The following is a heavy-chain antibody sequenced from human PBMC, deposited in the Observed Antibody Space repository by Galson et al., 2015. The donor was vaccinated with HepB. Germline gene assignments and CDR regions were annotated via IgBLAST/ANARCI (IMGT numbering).Heavy chain of an antibody. CDR3: VRGAPIYSHLLY. J-gene: IGHJ4*02. CDR1: GFTFSNDW. D-gene: IGHD4-11*01. CDR2: IKRDGTEI. V-gene: IGHV3-74*01. Sequence: SLRLSCATSGFTFSNDWMTWVRQVPGKGLEWVSRIKRDGTEINCADFVKGRFTISRDNGKNTLYLQMNNLRGEDTAVYYCVRGAPIYSHLLYWGQGTLVTVSS.